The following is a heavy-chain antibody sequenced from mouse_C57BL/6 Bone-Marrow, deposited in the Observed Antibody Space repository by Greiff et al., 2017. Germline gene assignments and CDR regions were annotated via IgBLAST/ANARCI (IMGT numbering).Heavy chain of an antibody. D-gene: IGHD1-1*01. CDR2: ISLKSDNYAT. Sequence: EVQGVESGGGLVQPGGSMKLSCVASGFTFSNYWMNWVRQSPEKGLEWVGQISLKSDNYATHYAESVKGRFTISRADSKSSVYLQMNNLRAEDTGIYYCTDYYGSSDWYFDVWGTGTTVTVSS. J-gene: IGHJ1*03. V-gene: IGHV6-3*01. CDR3: TDYYGSSDWYFDV. CDR1: GFTFSNYW.